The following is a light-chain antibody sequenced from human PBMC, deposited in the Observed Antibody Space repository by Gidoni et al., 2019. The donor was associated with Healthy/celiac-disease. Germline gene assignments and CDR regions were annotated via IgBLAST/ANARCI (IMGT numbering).Light chain of an antibody. Sequence: SYVLTQPPSVSVAPGKTARITCGGNNIGSRSVHWYQQQPGQAPVLVIYYDSDRPSGIPERFSGSNSGNTATLTISRVEAGDEADYYCQVWDSTPVFGGGTKLTVL. J-gene: IGLJ3*02. V-gene: IGLV3-21*04. CDR1: NIGSRS. CDR3: QVWDSTPV. CDR2: YDS.